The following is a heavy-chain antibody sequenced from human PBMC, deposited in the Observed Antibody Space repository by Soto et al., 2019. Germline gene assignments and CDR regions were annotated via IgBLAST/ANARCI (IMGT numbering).Heavy chain of an antibody. V-gene: IGHV4-31*03. CDR3: ARDRITMVPYYYGMDV. CDR1: GGSISSGGYY. Sequence: SETLSLTCTVSGGSISSGGYYWSWIRQHPGKGLEWIGYIYYSGSTYYDPSLKSRVTISVDTSKNQFSLKLSSVTAADTAVYYCARDRITMVPYYYGMDVWGQGTTVTVSS. CDR2: IYYSGST. J-gene: IGHJ6*02. D-gene: IGHD3-10*01.